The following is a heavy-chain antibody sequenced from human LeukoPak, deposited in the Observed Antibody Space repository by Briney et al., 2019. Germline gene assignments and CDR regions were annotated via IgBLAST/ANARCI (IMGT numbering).Heavy chain of an antibody. D-gene: IGHD4-17*01. CDR1: GLTVSSKY. Sequence: PGGSLRLSCAASGLTVSSKYMSWVRQAPGKGLEWVSVMYNNGNTHYADSVKGRFTISRDNVKNTLYVQTNSLRPEDTAVYYCARVGGDRVAYWGQGTLVTVSS. CDR3: ARVGGDRVAY. CDR2: MYNNGNT. V-gene: IGHV3-53*01. J-gene: IGHJ4*02.